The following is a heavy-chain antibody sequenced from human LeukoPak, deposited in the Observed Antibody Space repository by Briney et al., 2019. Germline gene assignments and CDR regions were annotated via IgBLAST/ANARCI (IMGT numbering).Heavy chain of an antibody. Sequence: ASVKVSCKVSGYTPTELSMHWVRQAPGKGLEWMGGFDPEDGATIYAQKFQGRVTMTEDTSTDTAYMELSSLRSEDTAVYYCATASDFWSGYLPRYYYYYMDVWGKGTTVTVSS. V-gene: IGHV1-24*01. D-gene: IGHD3-3*01. CDR2: FDPEDGAT. CDR3: ATASDFWSGYLPRYYYYYMDV. CDR1: GYTPTELS. J-gene: IGHJ6*03.